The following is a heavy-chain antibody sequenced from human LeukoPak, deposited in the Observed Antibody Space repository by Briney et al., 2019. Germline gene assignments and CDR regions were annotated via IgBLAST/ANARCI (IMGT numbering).Heavy chain of an antibody. CDR2: IIPFFGTA. Sequence: SVKVSCKASGGTFSSYAISWVRQAPGQGLEWMGGIIPFFGTANYAQKFQGRVTITADESTSTAYMELSSLRSEDTAVYYCAREYDIVVVPAAIRKDAFDIWGQGTMVTVSS. V-gene: IGHV1-69*13. CDR3: AREYDIVVVPAAIRKDAFDI. D-gene: IGHD2-2*02. J-gene: IGHJ3*02. CDR1: GGTFSSYA.